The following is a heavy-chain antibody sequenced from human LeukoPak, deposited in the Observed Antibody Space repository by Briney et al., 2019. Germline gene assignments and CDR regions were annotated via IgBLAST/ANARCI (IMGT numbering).Heavy chain of an antibody. CDR1: GFTVSGKY. J-gene: IGHJ6*03. CDR3: AATTLITMVRGVITNGYMDV. D-gene: IGHD3-10*01. V-gene: IGHV3-66*02. CDR2: IYSGGST. Sequence: GWSLRLSCAASGFTVSGKYMTWVRQAPWKGLEWVSVIYSGGSTFYAGSLEGRFTISRDNSKNTLYLQMNRLRAEDTAVYYCAATTLITMVRGVITNGYMDVWGKETTVTVSS.